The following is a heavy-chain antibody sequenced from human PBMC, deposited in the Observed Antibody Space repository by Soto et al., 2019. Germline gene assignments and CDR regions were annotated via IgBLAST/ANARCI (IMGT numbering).Heavy chain of an antibody. CDR1: GGSISSGGYS. CDR2: IYHSGST. J-gene: IGHJ5*02. D-gene: IGHD3-10*01. CDR3: ARRGLSKNWFDP. Sequence: SETLSLTCAVSGGSISSGGYSWSWIRQPPGKGLEWIGYIYHSGSTYYNPSLKSRVTISVDRSKNQFSLKLSSVTAADTAVYYCARRGLSKNWFDPWGQGTLVTVSS. V-gene: IGHV4-30-2*01.